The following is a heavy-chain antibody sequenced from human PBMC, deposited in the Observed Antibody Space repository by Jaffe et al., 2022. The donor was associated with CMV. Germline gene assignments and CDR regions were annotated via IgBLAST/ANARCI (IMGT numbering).Heavy chain of an antibody. CDR2: ISPGSTYK. Sequence: EAQLVESGGGLVKPGGSLRLSCAAPGFALSSYSMNWVRQAPGKGLEWVSSISPGSTYKYYGDSVKGRFTISRDNDKNSLYLQMNSLRDEDTATYYCARDWSSNYNFWNGYQGLGMDVWGQGTTVTVSS. CDR3: ARDWSSNYNFWNGYQGLGMDV. CDR1: GFALSSYS. V-gene: IGHV3-21*01. J-gene: IGHJ6*02. D-gene: IGHD3-3*01.